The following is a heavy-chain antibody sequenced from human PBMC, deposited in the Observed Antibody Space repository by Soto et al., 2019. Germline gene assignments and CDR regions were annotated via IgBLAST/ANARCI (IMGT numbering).Heavy chain of an antibody. Sequence: GASVKVSCKASGYSFTNNDVSWVRQATGQGLEWMGWMNPGGGDTGYAQKFQGRVTMTRGISTATAYMELSSLRSDDTATYYCARMATFGSLNWFDPWGQGALVTVSS. J-gene: IGHJ5*02. CDR2: MNPGGGDT. CDR1: GYSFTNND. CDR3: ARMATFGSLNWFDP. V-gene: IGHV1-8*01. D-gene: IGHD3-16*01.